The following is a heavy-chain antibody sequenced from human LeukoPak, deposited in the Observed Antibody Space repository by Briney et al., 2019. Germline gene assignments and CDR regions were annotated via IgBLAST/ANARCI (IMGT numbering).Heavy chain of an antibody. CDR1: GFTFSNNW. CDR3: ARDFDAGGTPGDDFDY. J-gene: IGHJ4*02. CDR2: INIDGSYT. Sequence: RPGGSLRLSCAASGFTFSNNWMHWVRQSPGKGPVWVARINIDGSYTSYADSVKGRFTISRDDAKNTLYLQMSSLRAEDTAVYYCARDFDAGGTPGDDFDYWGRGTLVTVSS. D-gene: IGHD4-23*01. V-gene: IGHV3-74*01.